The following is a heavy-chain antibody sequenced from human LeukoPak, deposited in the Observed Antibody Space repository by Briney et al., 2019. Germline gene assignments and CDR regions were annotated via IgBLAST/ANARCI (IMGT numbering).Heavy chain of an antibody. CDR1: GGTFSRYA. CDR3: AGDRGDSSSPDAFDI. V-gene: IGHV1-69*05. J-gene: IGHJ3*02. D-gene: IGHD6-13*01. CDR2: IIPIFGTA. Sequence: SVKVSCKASGGTFSRYAISWVRLAPGQGLEWMGGIIPIFGTANYAQKFQGRVTITTDESTSTAYMELSSLRSEDTAVYYCAGDRGDSSSPDAFDIWGQGTMVTVSS.